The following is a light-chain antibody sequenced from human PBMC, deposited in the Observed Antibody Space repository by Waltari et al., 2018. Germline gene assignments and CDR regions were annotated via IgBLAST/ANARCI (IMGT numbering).Light chain of an antibody. CDR1: ESVNRH. Sequence: IQFTQSPSTLSQSVVDRVNIPCRTSESVNRHLAWYQQKPGRAPNLLIYKASTLETGAPSKFSGSVSGTEFSLTITNLQRDDFATYFCQHYDSYQYAFGPGTKLEIK. J-gene: IGKJ2*01. CDR2: KAS. CDR3: QHYDSYQYA. V-gene: IGKV1-5*03.